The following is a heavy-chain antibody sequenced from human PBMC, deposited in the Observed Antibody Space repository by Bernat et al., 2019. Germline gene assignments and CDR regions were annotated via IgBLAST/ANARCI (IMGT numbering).Heavy chain of an antibody. CDR3: AKDRLVGALYY. CDR2: ISYDGSNK. D-gene: IGHD1-26*01. J-gene: IGHJ4*02. CDR1: GFTFSSYG. Sequence: QVQLVESGGGVVQPGRSPRLSCAASGFTFSSYGMHWVRQAPGKGLEWVAVISYDGSNKYYADSVKGRFTISRDNSKNTLYLQMNSLRAEDTAVYYCAKDRLVGALYYWGQGTLVTVSS. V-gene: IGHV3-30*18.